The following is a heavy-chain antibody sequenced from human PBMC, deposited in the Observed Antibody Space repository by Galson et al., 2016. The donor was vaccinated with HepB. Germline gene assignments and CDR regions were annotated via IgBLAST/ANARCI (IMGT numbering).Heavy chain of an antibody. V-gene: IGHV1-2*02. J-gene: IGHJ4*02. Sequence: SVKVSCKASGYSFTDYYLYWVRQAPGQGLEWMGWNNPKTGATNYAQKFQDRVTMTTDPSINTASMERSTLRFDDTALFYCARDRRIQLWLLEKWRQGTLVTVSS. D-gene: IGHD5-18*01. CDR1: GYSFTDYY. CDR3: ARDRRIQLWLLEK. CDR2: NNPKTGAT.